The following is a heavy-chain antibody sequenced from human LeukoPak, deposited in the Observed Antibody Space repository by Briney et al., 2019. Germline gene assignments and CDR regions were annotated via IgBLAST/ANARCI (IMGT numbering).Heavy chain of an antibody. D-gene: IGHD3-22*01. Sequence: PGGSLRLSCAAAGFTFSAFNIHWVRQAPGKRLEWVAVISRDGRNKYFADSVKGRFTISRDNSKNTLYLQMNSLRAEDTAVYYCAKYLSGSFDYWGQGTLVTVSS. CDR3: AKYLSGSFDY. CDR2: ISRDGRNK. J-gene: IGHJ4*02. V-gene: IGHV3-30*18. CDR1: GFTFSAFN.